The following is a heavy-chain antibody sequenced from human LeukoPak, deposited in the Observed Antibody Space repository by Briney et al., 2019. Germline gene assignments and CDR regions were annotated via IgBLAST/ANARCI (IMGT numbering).Heavy chain of an antibody. D-gene: IGHD4/OR15-4a*01. V-gene: IGHV4-31*03. Sequence: SQTLSLTCTVSGGSLSSGGDYWSLIRQHPGKGLEWIGYIYYTGTTYYNPSLKSRITISVDTSKNQFSLNLSSMTAADTAVYYCARAAWRGTNSRDAFDIWGQGTVVTVSS. CDR1: GGSLSSGGDY. J-gene: IGHJ3*02. CDR3: ARAAWRGTNSRDAFDI. CDR2: IYYTGTT.